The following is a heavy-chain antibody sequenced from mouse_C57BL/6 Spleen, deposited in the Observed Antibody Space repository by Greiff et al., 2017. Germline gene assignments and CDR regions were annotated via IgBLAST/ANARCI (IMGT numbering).Heavy chain of an antibody. J-gene: IGHJ1*03. CDR2: IYPSDSDT. CDR1: GYTFTSYW. V-gene: IGHV1-61*01. CDR3: GRPYYCSYCDWYFDV. Sequence: QVQLQQPGAELVRPGSSVKLSCKASGYTFTSYWMHWVKQRPGQGLEWIGTIYPSDSDTNYNQKFKVKATLTVDKSSSTAYMQLSRLTSEDSAVYYCGRPYYCSYCDWYFDVWGTGTAVTVSS. D-gene: IGHD2-12*01.